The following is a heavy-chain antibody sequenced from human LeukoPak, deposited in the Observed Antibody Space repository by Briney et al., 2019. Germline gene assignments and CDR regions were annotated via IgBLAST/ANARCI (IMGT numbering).Heavy chain of an antibody. CDR2: ISGSSVFI. Sequence: GGSLRLSCTASGFTFSSYSAFWVRQAPGRGLEWVSSISGSSVFINYADSVKGRFTISRDNAKSSVYLQMDSLRAEDTAVYYCARRNNEDSFLWFGEFGGQGTLVTVSS. D-gene: IGHD3-10*01. V-gene: IGHV3-21*01. CDR3: ARRNNEDSFLWFGEF. J-gene: IGHJ4*02. CDR1: GFTFSSYS.